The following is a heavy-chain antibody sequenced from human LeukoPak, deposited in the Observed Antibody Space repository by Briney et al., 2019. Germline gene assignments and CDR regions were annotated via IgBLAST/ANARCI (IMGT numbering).Heavy chain of an antibody. CDR2: ISGSDDRT. CDR3: AKVQRSDFDMNFDS. Sequence: GGSLRLSCAASGFTFSSYVMNWLRQAPGEGLEWVSPISGSDDRTFYADSVKGRFTISRDNSKNTVYLQMNSLRAGDTAVYYCAKVQRSDFDMNFDSWGQGTLVTVSS. J-gene: IGHJ4*02. V-gene: IGHV3-23*01. CDR1: GFTFSSYV. D-gene: IGHD5-12*01.